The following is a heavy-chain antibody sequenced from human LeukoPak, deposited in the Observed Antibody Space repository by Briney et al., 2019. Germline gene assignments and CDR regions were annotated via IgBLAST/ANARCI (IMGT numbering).Heavy chain of an antibody. Sequence: SETLSLTCTVSVGSISSYYWSWIRQPPGKGLEWIGYIYYSGNTNYNPSLKSRVTISVDTSKNQFSLKLSSVTAADTAVYYCARDRGLLAAAGFPYYYYYGMDVWGQGTTVTVSS. CDR2: IYYSGNT. V-gene: IGHV4-59*01. CDR3: ARDRGLLAAAGFPYYYYYGMDV. CDR1: VGSISSYY. J-gene: IGHJ6*02. D-gene: IGHD6-13*01.